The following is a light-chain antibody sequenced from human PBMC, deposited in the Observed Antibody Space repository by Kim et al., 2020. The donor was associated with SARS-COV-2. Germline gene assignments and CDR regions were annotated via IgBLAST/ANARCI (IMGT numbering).Light chain of an antibody. J-gene: IGLJ2*01. CDR3: CSYAGNSRFV. CDR2: EVN. Sequence: QSALTQPASVSGSPGHSITISCTGTSSDIWNSNFVSWFQQHPGKVPKLIIYEVNKRPSGASDRFSGSKSGNTASLTISGLQAEDETDYYCCSYAGNSRFVFGGGTQLTVL. V-gene: IGLV2-23*02. CDR1: SSDIWNSNF.